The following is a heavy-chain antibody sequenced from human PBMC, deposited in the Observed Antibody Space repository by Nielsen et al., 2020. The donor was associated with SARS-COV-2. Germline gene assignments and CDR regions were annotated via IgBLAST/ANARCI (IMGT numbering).Heavy chain of an antibody. CDR3: ARALPEGAFDI. J-gene: IGHJ3*02. Sequence: GSLRLSCAASGFTFSSYAMHWIRQPPGKGLEWIGYIYYSGSTNYNPSLKSRVTISVDTSKNQFSLKLSSVTAADTAVYYCARALPEGAFDIWSQGTMVTVSS. V-gene: IGHV4-59*01. CDR1: GFTFSSYA. D-gene: IGHD1-14*01. CDR2: IYYSGST.